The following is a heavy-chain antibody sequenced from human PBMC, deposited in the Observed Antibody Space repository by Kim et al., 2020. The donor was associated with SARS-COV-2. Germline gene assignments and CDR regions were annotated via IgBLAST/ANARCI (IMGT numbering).Heavy chain of an antibody. D-gene: IGHD2-2*01. CDR2: INTNTGNP. CDR3: ARDSHCSSTSCLNDYYYYYMDV. Sequence: ASVKVSCKASGYTFTSYAMNWVRQAPGQGLEWMGWINTNTGNPTYVQGFTGRFVFSLDTSVSTAYLQISSLKAEDTAVYYCARDSHCSSTSCLNDYYYYYMDVWGKGTTVTVSS. V-gene: IGHV7-4-1*02. CDR1: GYTFTSYA. J-gene: IGHJ6*03.